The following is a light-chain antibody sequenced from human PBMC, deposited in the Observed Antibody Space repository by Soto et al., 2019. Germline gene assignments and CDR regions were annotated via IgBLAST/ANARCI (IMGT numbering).Light chain of an antibody. V-gene: IGKV3D-15*01. Sequence: EIVMTQSPATLSLSPGERATLSCRASLRISSKLAWYQQKPGQAPRLLIYGTSTRATGTPDRFSGSGSGTEFTLTISSLQSEDFAIYHCEQYDNKPPITFGQGTRLEIK. J-gene: IGKJ5*01. CDR3: EQYDNKPPIT. CDR1: LRISSK. CDR2: GTS.